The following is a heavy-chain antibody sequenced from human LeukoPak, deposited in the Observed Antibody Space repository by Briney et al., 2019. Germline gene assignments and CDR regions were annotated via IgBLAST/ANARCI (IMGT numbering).Heavy chain of an antibody. V-gene: IGHV1-24*01. Sequence: ASVKVSCKVSGYTLTELSMHWVRQAPGKGLEWMGGFDPEDGETIYAQKFQGRVTMTEDTSTDTAYMELSSLRSDDTAVYYCARVENDYGDLLFDYWGQGTLVTVSS. CDR2: FDPEDGET. J-gene: IGHJ4*02. CDR3: ARVENDYGDLLFDY. D-gene: IGHD4-17*01. CDR1: GYTLTELS.